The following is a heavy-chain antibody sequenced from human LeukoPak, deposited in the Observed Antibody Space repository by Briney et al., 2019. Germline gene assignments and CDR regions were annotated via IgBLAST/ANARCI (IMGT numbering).Heavy chain of an antibody. Sequence: SETLSLTCTVSGASISSDYWSWIRQPPGKGLECIGTMDYTGSAYYNPSLKSRVTISVDTSKNQFSLKLSSVTAADTALYYCASHYYYGAGSYYNRWFDPWGQGTLVTVSS. CDR2: MDYTGSA. J-gene: IGHJ5*02. D-gene: IGHD3-10*01. V-gene: IGHV4-59*04. CDR3: ASHYYYGAGSYYNRWFDP. CDR1: GASISSDY.